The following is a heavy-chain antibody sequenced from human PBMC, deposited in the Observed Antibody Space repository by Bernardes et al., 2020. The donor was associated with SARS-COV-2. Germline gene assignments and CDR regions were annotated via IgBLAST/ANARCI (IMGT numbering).Heavy chain of an antibody. D-gene: IGHD1-26*01. V-gene: IGHV3-23*01. CDR2: ISGSGDDT. J-gene: IGHJ5*02. CDR1: GFTFSNYA. Sequence: GSLRLSCAASGFTFSNYAMSWVRQAPGKGLEWVSAISGSGDDTYYADSVKGRFTISRDNSKNTLYLQMNSLRAEDTAVYYCAKAIKWDLPLNTWGQGTLVTVSS. CDR3: AKAIKWDLPLNT.